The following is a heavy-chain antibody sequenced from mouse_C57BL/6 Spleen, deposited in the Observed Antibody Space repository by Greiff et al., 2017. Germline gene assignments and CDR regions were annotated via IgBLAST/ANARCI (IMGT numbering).Heavy chain of an antibody. J-gene: IGHJ4*01. CDR1: GYTFTSYW. V-gene: IGHV1-5*01. CDR2: IYPGNSDT. CDR3: TRETTTVVAHYAMDY. Sequence: VQLQQSGTVLARPGASVKMSCKTSGYTFTSYWMHWVKQRPGQGLEWIGAIYPGNSDTSYNQKFKGKAKLTAVTSASTAYMELSSLTNEDSAVYYCTRETTTVVAHYAMDYWGQGTSVTVSS. D-gene: IGHD1-1*01.